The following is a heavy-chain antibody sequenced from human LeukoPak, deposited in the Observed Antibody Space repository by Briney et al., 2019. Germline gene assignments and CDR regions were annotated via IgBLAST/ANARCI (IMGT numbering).Heavy chain of an antibody. D-gene: IGHD5-12*01. CDR3: ARDRLDIVTTIIFDY. J-gene: IGHJ4*02. CDR1: GYTFTSHG. CDR2: ISAYDGNT. Sequence: AAVKVSCKASGYTFTSHGIGWVRQAPGQGLEWMGWISAYDGNTDYTQNLQGRLTMTTDTSTSTAYMELRSLRSDDTAVYYCARDRLDIVTTIIFDYWGQGTLVTVSS. V-gene: IGHV1-18*01.